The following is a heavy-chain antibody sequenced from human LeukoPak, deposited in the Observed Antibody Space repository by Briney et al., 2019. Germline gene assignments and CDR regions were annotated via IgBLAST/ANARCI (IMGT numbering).Heavy chain of an antibody. CDR3: ARDKYYDSSGYAPIDY. CDR1: GFTFSSYS. Sequence: GGSLRLSCAASGFTFSSYSMNWVRQAPGKGLEWVSSISSSSSYTYYADSVKGRFTISRDNAKNSLYLQMNSLRAEDTAVYYCARDKYYDSSGYAPIDYWGQGTLVTVSS. CDR2: ISSSSSYT. V-gene: IGHV3-21*01. J-gene: IGHJ4*02. D-gene: IGHD3-22*01.